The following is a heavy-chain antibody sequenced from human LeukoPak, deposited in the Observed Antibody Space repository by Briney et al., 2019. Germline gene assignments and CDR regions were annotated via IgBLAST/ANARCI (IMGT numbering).Heavy chain of an antibody. CDR3: ASLVGVKGWFDP. CDR2: IYNSGST. Sequence: PSQTLSLACTVSGGSVSSGGYYWNWIRQHPGKGLEWIGYIYNSGSTYYNPSLKSRITTSVDTSKNQFSLKLSSVTAADTAVYYCASLVGVKGWFDPWGQGTLVTVSS. V-gene: IGHV4-31*03. D-gene: IGHD1-26*01. J-gene: IGHJ5*02. CDR1: GGSVSSGGYY.